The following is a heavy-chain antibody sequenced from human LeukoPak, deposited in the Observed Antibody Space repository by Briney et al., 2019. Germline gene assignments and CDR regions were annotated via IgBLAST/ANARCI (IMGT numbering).Heavy chain of an antibody. V-gene: IGHV4-4*02. D-gene: IGHD6-6*01. CDR3: ARAWIAARRRYFDY. J-gene: IGHJ4*02. CDR1: GGSISSSNW. Sequence: SSETLSLTCAVSGGSISSSNWWSWVRQPPGKGLEWIGEIYHSGSTNYNPSLKSRVTISVDKSKNQFSLKLSSVTAADTAVYYCARAWIAARRRYFDYWGQGTLVTVSS. CDR2: IYHSGST.